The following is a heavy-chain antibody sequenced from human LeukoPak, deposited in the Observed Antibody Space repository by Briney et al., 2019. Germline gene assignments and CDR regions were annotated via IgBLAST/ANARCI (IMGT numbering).Heavy chain of an antibody. V-gene: IGHV3-66*01. CDR3: ARCRQDDITYFDY. Sequence: SGGSLRLSCAASGFTVSSKYMCWVRQAPGKGLEWVSVMYSDTSTFYADSVKGRFTISRDNSKNTLYLQMNSLRDEDTAVYYCARCRQDDITYFDYWGQGTLVTVSS. J-gene: IGHJ4*02. CDR1: GFTVSSKY. CDR2: MYSDTST. D-gene: IGHD3-9*01.